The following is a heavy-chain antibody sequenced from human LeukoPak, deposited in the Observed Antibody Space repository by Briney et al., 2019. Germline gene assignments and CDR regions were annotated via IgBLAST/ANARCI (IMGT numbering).Heavy chain of an antibody. V-gene: IGHV4-39*07. CDR2: IYYSGST. CDR1: GGSISSSSYY. Sequence: SETLSLTCTVSGGSISSSSYYWGWIRQPPGKGLEWIGSIYYSGSTYYNPSLKSRVTISVDTSKNQFSLKLSSMTAADTAVYYCARDLYDSSGYNDYWGQGTLVTVSS. CDR3: ARDLYDSSGYNDY. D-gene: IGHD3-22*01. J-gene: IGHJ4*02.